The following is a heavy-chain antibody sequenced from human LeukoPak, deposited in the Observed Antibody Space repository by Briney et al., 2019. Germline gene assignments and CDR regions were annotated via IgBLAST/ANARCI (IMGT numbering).Heavy chain of an antibody. CDR1: GVSITTYY. D-gene: IGHD3-3*01. CDR2: IYHSGST. Sequence: KASETLSLTCTVSGVSITTYYWSWIRQPPGKGLEWIGYIYHSGSTNYNPSLKSRVTISVDTSKNQFPLKLSSVTAADTAVYYCARESGDFWSGYSLDYWGQGTLVTVSS. CDR3: ARESGDFWSGYSLDY. J-gene: IGHJ4*02. V-gene: IGHV4-59*01.